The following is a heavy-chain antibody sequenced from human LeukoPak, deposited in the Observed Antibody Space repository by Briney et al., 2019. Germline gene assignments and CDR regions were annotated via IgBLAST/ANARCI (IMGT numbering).Heavy chain of an antibody. CDR2: IYTSGST. Sequence: SETLSLTCTVSGSSISSYYWSWIRQPAGKGLEWIGRIYTSGSTNYNPSLKGRVTMSVDTSKNQFSLKLSSVTAADTAVYYCASSYYDSSGYYIHDAFDIWGQGTMVTVSS. D-gene: IGHD3-22*01. J-gene: IGHJ3*02. CDR3: ASSYYDSSGYYIHDAFDI. CDR1: GSSISSYY. V-gene: IGHV4-4*07.